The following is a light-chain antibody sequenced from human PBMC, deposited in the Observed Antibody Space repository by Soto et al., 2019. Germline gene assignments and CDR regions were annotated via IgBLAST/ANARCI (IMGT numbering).Light chain of an antibody. V-gene: IGKV3-15*01. CDR2: GAS. CDR3: QQYNNWPPIT. Sequence: EIVMTQSPATLSVSPGERATLSCRASQSVSSNLAWYQQKPGQAPRLLIYGASTRATGIPARFSGSGSGTESTLTISSLQSEDFAVYDCQQYNNWPPITCGQGTRLEIK. J-gene: IGKJ5*01. CDR1: QSVSSN.